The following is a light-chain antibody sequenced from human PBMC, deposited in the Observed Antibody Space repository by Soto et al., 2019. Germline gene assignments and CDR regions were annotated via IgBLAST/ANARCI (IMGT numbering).Light chain of an antibody. Sequence: DIVLTQSPDTLSLSPGERATLSCTASQSVSTNYLAWYQQRPGQAPRLLIHGASSKASGVPDRFSGSGSGTDFTLTITRLEPEDSAVYHCQQYGTLPYIFGQGTKLEIK. CDR2: GAS. CDR1: QSVSTNY. V-gene: IGKV3-20*01. J-gene: IGKJ2*01. CDR3: QQYGTLPYI.